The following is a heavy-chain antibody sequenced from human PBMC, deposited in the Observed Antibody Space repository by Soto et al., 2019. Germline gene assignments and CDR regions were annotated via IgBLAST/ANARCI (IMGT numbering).Heavy chain of an antibody. CDR1: GFTFSSFW. CDR3: ARSNAFDY. Sequence: GGSLRLSCAASGFTFSSFWMSWVRQAPGKGLEWVANIKYDGSEQYYVASVKGRITISRDNANNSLHLQMNSLRAEDTALYYCARSNAFDYWGQGTLVTVSS. J-gene: IGHJ4*02. CDR2: IKYDGSEQ. V-gene: IGHV3-7*01.